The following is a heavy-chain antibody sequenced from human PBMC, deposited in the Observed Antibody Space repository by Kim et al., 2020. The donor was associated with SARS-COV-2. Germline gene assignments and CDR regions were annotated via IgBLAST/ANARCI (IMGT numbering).Heavy chain of an antibody. Sequence: GGSLRLSCAASGFSSSRYWINWVRQPPGKGLEWVSRISRDGSITHYADSVKGRFTMSRDSAENTLYLQMNSLSAEDTAVYYCARGMFRTGFDVWGQGTTVSVSS. V-gene: IGHV3-74*01. D-gene: IGHD3-10*02. J-gene: IGHJ6*02. CDR2: ISRDGSIT. CDR1: GFSSSRYW. CDR3: ARGMFRTGFDV.